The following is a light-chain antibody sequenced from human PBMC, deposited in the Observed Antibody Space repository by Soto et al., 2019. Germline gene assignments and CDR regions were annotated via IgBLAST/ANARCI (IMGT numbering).Light chain of an antibody. CDR2: EVS. CDR1: SSDVGGYDY. Sequence: QSVLTQPASVSGSPGQSITISCTGTSSDVGGYDYVSWHQLHPGKAPKLMVFEVSNRPSGVSYRFSGSKSGNTASLTISGLQAEDEADYFCSSYSISTAYLFGTGTKVTVL. V-gene: IGLV2-14*01. J-gene: IGLJ1*01. CDR3: SSYSISTAYL.